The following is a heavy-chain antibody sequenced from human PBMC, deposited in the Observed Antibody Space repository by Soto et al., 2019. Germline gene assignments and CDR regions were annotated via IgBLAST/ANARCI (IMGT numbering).Heavy chain of an antibody. J-gene: IGHJ3*02. CDR1: GGSISSYY. Sequence: QVQLQESGPGLVKPSETLSLTCTVSGGSISSYYWSWIRQPPGKGLEWIGYIYYSGSTNYHPSLKVRVTISVDTSKDQFSLKLSSVTAADTAVYYCARALILTGYYIHDAFDIWGQGTMVTVSS. CDR3: ARALILTGYYIHDAFDI. V-gene: IGHV4-59*01. D-gene: IGHD3-9*01. CDR2: IYYSGST.